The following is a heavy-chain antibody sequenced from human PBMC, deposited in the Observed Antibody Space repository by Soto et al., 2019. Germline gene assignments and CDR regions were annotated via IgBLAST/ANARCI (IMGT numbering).Heavy chain of an antibody. CDR3: AKDPSAVAGTWIDY. Sequence: PGGSMRLSCAASGFTFITYAMGWVRQAPGKGLEWVSSISNSGDRTYYADSVRGRFTISRDNSKNTLYLQMNSLRAEDTAVYYCAKDPSAVAGTWIDYWGQGTLVTVSS. CDR1: GFTFITYA. J-gene: IGHJ4*02. V-gene: IGHV3-23*01. D-gene: IGHD6-19*01. CDR2: ISNSGDRT.